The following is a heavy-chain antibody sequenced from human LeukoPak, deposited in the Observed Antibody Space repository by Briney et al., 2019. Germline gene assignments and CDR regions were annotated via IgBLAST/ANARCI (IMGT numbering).Heavy chain of an antibody. CDR3: VKDGSGSYYTYYFDF. Sequence: DGSLTLSCAVSGFSFSNYAMSWVRQAPGKGLEWVSGISGSGGHTSYADSVKGQFTISRDNSKNTLYLQMSSLRAGDTAVYYCVKDGSGSYYTYYFDFWAQSTLVTVSS. CDR1: GFSFSNYA. J-gene: IGHJ4*02. V-gene: IGHV3-23*01. CDR2: ISGSGGHT. D-gene: IGHD3-10*01.